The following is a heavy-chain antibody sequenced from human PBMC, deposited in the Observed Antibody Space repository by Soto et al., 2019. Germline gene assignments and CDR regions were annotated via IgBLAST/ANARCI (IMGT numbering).Heavy chain of an antibody. CDR2: ISASGGST. CDR1: GFTFSRYA. Sequence: GGSLRLSCAASGFTFSRYAMSWVRQAPGKGLERVSAISASGGSTYYADSEKGRFTISRDNSKNTLYLQMNSLRAEDTAVYYCAKQTGYSGYNGYYFDYWGQGXLVTVNS. J-gene: IGHJ4*02. V-gene: IGHV3-23*01. CDR3: AKQTGYSGYNGYYFDY. D-gene: IGHD5-12*01.